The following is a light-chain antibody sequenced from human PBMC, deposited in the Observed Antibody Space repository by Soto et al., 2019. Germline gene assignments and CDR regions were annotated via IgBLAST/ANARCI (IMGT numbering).Light chain of an antibody. CDR1: QSINNC. Sequence: DIQLTQSPSSLSASLGDRVTITCRASQSINNCLNWYQQKPGKAPKLLVYLASSLQRGVPSRFSGTESKTDFTLTISSLQPADFATYYCQQSYSDPRTFGQGTKVEIK. CDR3: QQSYSDPRT. V-gene: IGKV1-39*01. J-gene: IGKJ1*01. CDR2: LAS.